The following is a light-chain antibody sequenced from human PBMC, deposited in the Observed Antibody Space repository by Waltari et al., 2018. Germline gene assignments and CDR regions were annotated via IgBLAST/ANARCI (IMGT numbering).Light chain of an antibody. CDR1: QSVSSN. CDR2: GPS. CDR3: QQYNDWPRT. J-gene: IGKJ1*01. Sequence: EIVMTQSPATLSVSPGERATLSCRASQSVSSNLAWYPQKPGQSPWLLSSGPSTRATGIAARFSGSGSGTEFTLTISSLQSEDFALYYCQQYNDWPRTFGQGTKVEI. V-gene: IGKV3-15*01.